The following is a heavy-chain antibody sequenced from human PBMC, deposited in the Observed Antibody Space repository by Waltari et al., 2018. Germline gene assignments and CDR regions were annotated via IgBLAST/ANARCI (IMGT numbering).Heavy chain of an antibody. V-gene: IGHV1-3*01. CDR2: INAGNGNT. CDR1: GYTFTSYA. CDR3: ARERMSRAAFDI. Sequence: QVQLVQSGAEVKKPGASVKVSCKASGYTFTSYAMHWVRQAPGQRLEWMGWINAGNGNTKYSQKSQGRVTITRDTSASTAYMELSSLRSEDTAVYYCARERMSRAAFDIWGQGTMVTVSS. D-gene: IGHD2-2*01. J-gene: IGHJ3*02.